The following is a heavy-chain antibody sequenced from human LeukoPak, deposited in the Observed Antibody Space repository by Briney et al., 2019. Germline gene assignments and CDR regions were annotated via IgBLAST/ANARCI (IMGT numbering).Heavy chain of an antibody. CDR2: RDAAGKGK. Sequence: PGGALRLSCKPSGVTFVDVYMSGLRQAPGKALEWVANRDAAGKGKYYADSVKGRFTISRDNTENSLYLDMTSLRAEDTATYFCARARPGVVFNYFDYWGQGVLVPVSS. CDR3: ARARPGVVFNYFDY. CDR1: GVTFVDVY. D-gene: IGHD3-16*01. J-gene: IGHJ4*01. V-gene: IGHV3-7*01.